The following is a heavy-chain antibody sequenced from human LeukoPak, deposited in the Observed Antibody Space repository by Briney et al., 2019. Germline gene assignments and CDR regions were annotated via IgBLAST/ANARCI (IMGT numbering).Heavy chain of an antibody. V-gene: IGHV4-4*07. CDR1: GGPISSYY. CDR3: ARELISQQLVHWFDP. CDR2: IYTSGIT. J-gene: IGHJ5*02. D-gene: IGHD6-13*01. Sequence: SETLSLTCTVSGGPISSYYWSWIRQPAGKGLEWIGHIYTSGITDYNPSLKSRVTMSVDTSKNQFSLRLNSVTAADTAFYYCARELISQQLVHWFDPWGQGTLVTVSS.